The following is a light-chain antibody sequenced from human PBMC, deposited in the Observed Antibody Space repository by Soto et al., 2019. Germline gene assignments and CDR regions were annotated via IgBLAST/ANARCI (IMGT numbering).Light chain of an antibody. V-gene: IGLV2-14*01. CDR1: SSDIGGYNY. J-gene: IGLJ3*02. CDR3: TSYTSSSIWV. CDR2: EVS. Sequence: QSALTQPASVSGSPGQSITISCTGTSSDIGGYNYVSWYQQHPGKAPKLMIYEVSYRPSGVSNRFSGSKSGNTASLTISGRQAEDEADYYCTSYTSSSIWVFGGGTKLTVL.